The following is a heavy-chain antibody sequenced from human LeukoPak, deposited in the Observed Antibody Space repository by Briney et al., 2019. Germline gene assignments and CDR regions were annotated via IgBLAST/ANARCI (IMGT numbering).Heavy chain of an antibody. J-gene: IGHJ4*02. D-gene: IGHD1-26*01. CDR2: GSGGST. CDR1: GFTFSSHA. Sequence: GGSLRLSCAASGFTFSSHAMSWVRQAPGKGLEWVSSGSGGSTYYADSVKGRFTISRDNSNNTLYLQMNSLRAEDTAVYYCARDRSGYLDYWGQGTLVTVSS. CDR3: ARDRSGYLDY. V-gene: IGHV3-23*01.